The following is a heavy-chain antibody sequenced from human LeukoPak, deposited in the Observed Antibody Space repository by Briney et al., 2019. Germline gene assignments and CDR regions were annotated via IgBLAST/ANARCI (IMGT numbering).Heavy chain of an antibody. CDR1: GFTFSDYY. J-gene: IGHJ1*01. Sequence: PGGSLRLSCAASGFTFSDYYMSWIRQAPGKGLEWVSYISSGSTIYYADSVKGRFTISRDNAKNSLYLQMNSLRAEDTAVCYCARDSSGFLYFQYWGQGTLVTVSS. CDR3: ARDSSGFLYFQY. D-gene: IGHD6-19*01. CDR2: ISSGSTI. V-gene: IGHV3-69-1*01.